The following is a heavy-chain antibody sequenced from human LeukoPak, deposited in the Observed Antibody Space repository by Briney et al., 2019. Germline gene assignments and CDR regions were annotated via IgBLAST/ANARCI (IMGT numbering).Heavy chain of an antibody. CDR3: ARDEYSGYVHFDY. J-gene: IGHJ4*02. CDR1: GFTFSSYS. CDR2: ISSSSSYI. D-gene: IGHD5-12*01. Sequence: GGSLRLSCAASGFTFSSYSMNWVRQAPGKGLEWVSSISSSSSYIYYADSVKGRFTISRDNAKNSLYLQMNSLRAEDRAVYYCARDEYSGYVHFDYWGQGTLVTVSS. V-gene: IGHV3-21*01.